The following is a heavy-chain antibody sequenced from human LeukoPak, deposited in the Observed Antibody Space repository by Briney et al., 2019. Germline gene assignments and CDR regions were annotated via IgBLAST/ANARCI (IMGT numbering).Heavy chain of an antibody. J-gene: IGHJ4*02. Sequence: PSETLSLTCAVYGGSFSGYYWSWIRQTPGKGLEWIGEINHSGSTNYNPSLKSRVTVSVDTAKNQFSLKLSSVTAADTAVYYCARATEMATIIDYWGQGALVTVSS. D-gene: IGHD5-24*01. CDR2: INHSGST. CDR3: ARATEMATIIDY. CDR1: GGSFSGYY. V-gene: IGHV4-34*01.